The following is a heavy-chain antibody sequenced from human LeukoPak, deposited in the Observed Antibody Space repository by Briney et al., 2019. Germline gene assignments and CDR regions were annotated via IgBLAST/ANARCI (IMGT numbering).Heavy chain of an antibody. Sequence: PSETLSLTCTVSGDSVSSSNYYWAWIRQPPGKGLEWIGNIYYSGSTYYNPSLKSRLTISVDTSKNQFSLKLTSVTAADTAVYYCARLNKPGWFDRWGQGTLVTVSS. V-gene: IGHV4-39*01. CDR2: IYYSGST. CDR1: GDSVSSSNYY. J-gene: IGHJ5*02. D-gene: IGHD1-14*01. CDR3: ARLNKPGWFDR.